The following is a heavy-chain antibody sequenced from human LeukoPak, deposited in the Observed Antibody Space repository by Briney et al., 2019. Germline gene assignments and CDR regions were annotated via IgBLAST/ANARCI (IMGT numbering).Heavy chain of an antibody. D-gene: IGHD2-15*01. V-gene: IGHV1-69*04. CDR3: ASLTDIGSMDY. Sequence: SVKVSCKASGGTFSSYAISWVRQAPGQGLEWMGRIIPILGIANYAQKFQGRVTITADKSTSTAYMELSSLRSEDTAVYYCASLTDIGSMDYWGQGTLVTVSS. J-gene: IGHJ4*02. CDR2: IIPILGIA. CDR1: GGTFSSYA.